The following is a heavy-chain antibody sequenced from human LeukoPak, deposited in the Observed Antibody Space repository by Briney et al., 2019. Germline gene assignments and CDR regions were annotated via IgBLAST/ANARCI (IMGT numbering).Heavy chain of an antibody. CDR3: ARDRIAARRTLDY. Sequence: ASVKVSCKASGYTFTSYGISWVRQAPGQGLEWMGWISAYNGNTNYAQKFQGRVTMTRDTSISTAYMELSRLRSDDTAVYYCARDRIAARRTLDYWGQGTLVTVSS. D-gene: IGHD6-6*01. CDR2: ISAYNGNT. CDR1: GYTFTSYG. V-gene: IGHV1-18*01. J-gene: IGHJ4*02.